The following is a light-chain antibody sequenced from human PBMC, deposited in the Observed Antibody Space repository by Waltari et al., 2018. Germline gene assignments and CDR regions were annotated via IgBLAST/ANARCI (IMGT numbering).Light chain of an antibody. CDR1: NSDVGGYNY. V-gene: IGLV2-14*01. CDR3: SSYTSSSLVV. J-gene: IGLJ2*01. CDR2: EVT. Sequence: QSALTQPASVSGSPGQSITISCSGTNSDVGGYNYAFWFQQDPGKAPKLIIYEVTYRPSGVSNRVSGSKSGDTSSLTISGLQAEDEADYYCSSYTSSSLVVFGGGTKLTVL.